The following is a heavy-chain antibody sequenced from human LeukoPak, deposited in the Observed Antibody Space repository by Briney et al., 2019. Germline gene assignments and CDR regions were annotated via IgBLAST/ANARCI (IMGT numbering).Heavy chain of an antibody. V-gene: IGHV4-59*08. CDR2: IYYSGST. Sequence: SETLSLTCTVSGGSISSYYWSWIRQPPGKGLEWIGYIYYSGSTNYNPSLKSRVTISVDTSKNQFSLKLSSVTAADTAVYYCARGGDLPWLPVDYRGQGTLVTVSS. CDR1: GGSISSYY. CDR3: ARGGDLPWLPVDY. D-gene: IGHD6-19*01. J-gene: IGHJ4*02.